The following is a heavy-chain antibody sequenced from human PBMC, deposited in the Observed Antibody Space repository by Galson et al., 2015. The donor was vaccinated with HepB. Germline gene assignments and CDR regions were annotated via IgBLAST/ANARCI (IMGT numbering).Heavy chain of an antibody. D-gene: IGHD2-15*01. CDR1: GFTFGDYA. J-gene: IGHJ4*02. CDR3: TSEGWVAGYCSGGSCYPDY. Sequence: SLRLSCAASGFTFGDYAMSWFRQAPGKGLEWVGFIRSNAYGGTTEYAASVKGRFTISRDDFKSIAYLKMNSLKTEDTDGYYSTSEGWVAGYCSGGSCYPDYWGQGTLVTVSS. CDR2: IRSNAYGGTT. V-gene: IGHV3-49*03.